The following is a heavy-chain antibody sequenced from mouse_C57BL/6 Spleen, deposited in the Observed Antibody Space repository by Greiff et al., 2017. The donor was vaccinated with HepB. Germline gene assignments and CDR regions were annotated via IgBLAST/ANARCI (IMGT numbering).Heavy chain of an antibody. V-gene: IGHV5-16*01. CDR2: INYDGSST. CDR1: GFTFSDYY. D-gene: IGHD1-1*01. CDR3: ARGPRGYYGSSYIYAMDY. J-gene: IGHJ4*01. Sequence: EVMLVESEGGLVQPGSSMKLSCTASGFTFSDYYMAWVRQVPEKGLEWVANINYDGSSTYYLDSLKSRFIISRDNAKNILYLQMSSLKSEDTATYYCARGPRGYYGSSYIYAMDYWGQGTSVTVSS.